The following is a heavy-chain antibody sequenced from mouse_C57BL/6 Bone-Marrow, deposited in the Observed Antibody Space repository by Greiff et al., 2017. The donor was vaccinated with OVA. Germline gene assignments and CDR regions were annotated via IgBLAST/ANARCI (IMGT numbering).Heavy chain of an antibody. J-gene: IGHJ2*01. V-gene: IGHV5-2*01. CDR2: INSDGGST. Sequence: EVMLVESGGGLMQPGESLKLSCESNEYEFPSHDMSWVRKTPEKRLELVAAINSDGGSTYYPDTMERRFIISRDNTKKTLYLQMSSLRSEDTALYYCARSTMITTRGYYFDYWGQGTTLTVSS. D-gene: IGHD2-4*01. CDR3: ARSTMITTRGYYFDY. CDR1: EYEFPSHD.